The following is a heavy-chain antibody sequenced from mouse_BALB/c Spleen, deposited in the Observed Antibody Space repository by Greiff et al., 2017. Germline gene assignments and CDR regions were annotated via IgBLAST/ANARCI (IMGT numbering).Heavy chain of an antibody. CDR3: TRSDLYYYVLDY. Sequence: EVQLQQSGTVLARPGASVKMSCKASGYTFTSYWMHWVKQRPGQGLEWIGAIYPGNSDTSYNQKFKGKAKLTAVTSTSTAYMELSSLTNEDSAVYYCTRSDLYYYVLDYWGQGTTLTVSS. CDR2: IYPGNSDT. J-gene: IGHJ2*01. D-gene: IGHD1-1*01. V-gene: IGHV1-5*01. CDR1: GYTFTSYW.